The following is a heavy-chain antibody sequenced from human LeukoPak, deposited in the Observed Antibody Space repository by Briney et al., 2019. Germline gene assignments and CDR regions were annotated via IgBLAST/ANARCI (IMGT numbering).Heavy chain of an antibody. CDR1: GGSISSYY. CDR3: ARLVGATTFYYYGMDV. V-gene: IGHV4-59*01. J-gene: IGHJ6*02. CDR2: IYYSGST. Sequence: SETLSLTCTVSGGSISSYYWSWIRQPPGKGLEWIGYIYYSGSTNYNPSLESRVTISVDTSKNQFSLKLSSVTAADTAVYYCARLVGATTFYYYGMDVWGQGTTVTVSS. D-gene: IGHD1-26*01.